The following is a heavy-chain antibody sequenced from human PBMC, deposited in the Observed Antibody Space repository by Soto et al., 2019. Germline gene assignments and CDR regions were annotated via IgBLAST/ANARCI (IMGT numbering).Heavy chain of an antibody. CDR1: GYTFTNYW. V-gene: IGHV5-51*01. J-gene: IGHJ6*03. Sequence: PGESLKISCKTSGYTFTNYWISWVRQVPGKGLEWMGIIYPGDSDIRYNPSFQGLVTISADRSISTAYLQWSSLKASDTAIYYCARHGCSDGICYSFLGWYHYHMDVWGQGTTVTVSS. CDR2: IYPGDSDI. CDR3: ARHGCSDGICYSFLGWYHYHMDV. D-gene: IGHD2-15*01.